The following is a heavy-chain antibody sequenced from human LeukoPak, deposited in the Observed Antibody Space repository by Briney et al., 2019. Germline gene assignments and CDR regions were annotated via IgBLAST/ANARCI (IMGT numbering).Heavy chain of an antibody. CDR1: GFTFSSYA. D-gene: IGHD2-2*01. V-gene: IGHV3-23*01. CDR2: ISGSGGST. Sequence: PGGSLRLSCAASGFTFSSYAMSWVRQAPGKGLEWVPAISGSGGSTYYADSVKGRFTISRDNSKNTLYLQMNSLRAEDTAVYYCAKDRGYAVVPAAGIDYWGQGTLVTVSS. CDR3: AKDRGYAVVPAAGIDY. J-gene: IGHJ4*02.